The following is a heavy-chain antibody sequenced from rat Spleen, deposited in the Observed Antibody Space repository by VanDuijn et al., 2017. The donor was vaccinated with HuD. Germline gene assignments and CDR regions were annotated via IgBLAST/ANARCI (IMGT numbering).Heavy chain of an antibody. Sequence: QVQLQQSGPEVAKPGSSVKISCKASGYTFANYDINWIKQTTGQGLDYIGYINTGSGGTYYNEKFKDKAALTVDKSSSTAFMELSSLTPEDTAVYYCSRGDYFDYWGQGVMVTVPP. CDR2: INTGSGGT. J-gene: IGHJ2*01. CDR3: SRGDYFDY. V-gene: IGHV1-57*01. CDR1: GYTFANYD.